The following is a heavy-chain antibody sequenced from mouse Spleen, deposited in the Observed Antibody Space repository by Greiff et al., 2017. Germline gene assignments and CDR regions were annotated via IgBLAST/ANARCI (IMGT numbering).Heavy chain of an antibody. CDR1: GYAFSSSW. J-gene: IGHJ3*01. Sequence: QVQLQQSGPELVKPGASVKISCKASGYAFSSSWMNWVKQRPGKGLEWIGRIYPGDGDTNYNGKFKGKATLTADKSSSTAYMQLSSLTSEDSAVYFCARGWDGFAYWGQGTLVTVSA. CDR3: ARGWDGFAY. D-gene: IGHD4-1*01. CDR2: IYPGDGDT. V-gene: IGHV1-82*01.